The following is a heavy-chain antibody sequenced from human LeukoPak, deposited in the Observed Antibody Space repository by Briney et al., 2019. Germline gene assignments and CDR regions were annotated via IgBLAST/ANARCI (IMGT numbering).Heavy chain of an antibody. CDR3: AKVLWAYYDSSGYYSDAFDI. CDR1: GFTFDDYA. J-gene: IGHJ3*02. Sequence: PGRSLRLSCAASGFTFDDYAMHWVRQAPGKGLEWVSGISWNSGSIGYADSVEGRFTISRDNAKNSLYLQMNSLRAEDTALYYCAKVLWAYYDSSGYYSDAFDIWGQGTMVTVSS. V-gene: IGHV3-9*01. CDR2: ISWNSGSI. D-gene: IGHD3-22*01.